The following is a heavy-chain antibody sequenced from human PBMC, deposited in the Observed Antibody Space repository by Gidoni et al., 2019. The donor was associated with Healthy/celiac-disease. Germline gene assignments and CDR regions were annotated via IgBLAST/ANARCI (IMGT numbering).Heavy chain of an antibody. CDR3: AREVSSGFYYYGMDV. D-gene: IGHD6-19*01. CDR1: GGSISSGRYY. Sequence: QVQLQESGPGLVKPSHTLSLTCTVSGGSISSGRYYWSWIRPPAVKGLEWIGRIYTSGSTNYNPSLKSRVTISVDTSKNQFSLKLSSVTAADTAVYYCAREVSSGFYYYGMDVWGQGTTVTVSS. CDR2: IYTSGST. J-gene: IGHJ6*02. V-gene: IGHV4-61*02.